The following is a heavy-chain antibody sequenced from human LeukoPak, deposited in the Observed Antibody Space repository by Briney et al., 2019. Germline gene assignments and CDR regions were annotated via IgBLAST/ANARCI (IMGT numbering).Heavy chain of an antibody. CDR2: ISSSSSTI. V-gene: IGHV3-48*01. Sequence: AGGSLRLSCAASGFTFSSYSMNWVRQAPGKGLEWVSYISSSSSTIYYADSVKGRFTISRDNSKNTLYLQMNSLRAEDTAVYYCAKDVAPRSYDSSGYWFHDWGQGTQVTVSS. CDR1: GFTFSSYS. J-gene: IGHJ5*02. D-gene: IGHD3-22*01. CDR3: AKDVAPRSYDSSGYWFHD.